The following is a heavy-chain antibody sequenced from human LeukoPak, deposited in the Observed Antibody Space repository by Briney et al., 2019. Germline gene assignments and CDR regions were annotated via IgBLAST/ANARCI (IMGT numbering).Heavy chain of an antibody. Sequence: GGSLRLSCAASGFSFSNYGMNWVRQAPGKGLEWVSGITGNGGTTYYADSVKGRFTISRDNSKNTLYLQMNSLRAEDTAVYYCAKECGGSGSTFDYWGQGTLVSVCS. D-gene: IGHD3-22*01. CDR2: ITGNGGTT. J-gene: IGHJ4*02. CDR3: AKECGGSGSTFDY. CDR1: GFSFSNYG. V-gene: IGHV3-23*01.